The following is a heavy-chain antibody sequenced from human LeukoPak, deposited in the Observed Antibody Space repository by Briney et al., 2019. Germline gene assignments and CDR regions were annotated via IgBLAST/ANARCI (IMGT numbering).Heavy chain of an antibody. V-gene: IGHV3-21*01. D-gene: IGHD6-19*01. CDR1: GFTFSSYS. CDR3: ARDTAPENPCSSGLQDAFDI. CDR2: ISSSSSYI. J-gene: IGHJ3*02. Sequence: GSLRLSCAASGFTFSSYSMNWVRQAPGKGLEWVSSISSSSSYIYYADSVKGRFTISRDNAKNSLYLQMNSLRAEDTAVYYCARDTAPENPCSSGLQDAFDIWGQGTMVTVSS.